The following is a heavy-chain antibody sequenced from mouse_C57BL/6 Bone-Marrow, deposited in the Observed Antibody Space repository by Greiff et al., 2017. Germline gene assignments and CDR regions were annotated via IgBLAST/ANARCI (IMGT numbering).Heavy chain of an antibody. J-gene: IGHJ4*01. CDR3: AGGYLYAMDD. CDR1: GFTFSSYA. V-gene: IGHV5-4*03. Sequence: EVKVVESGGGLVKPGGSLKLSCAASGFTFSSYAMSWVRQTPEKRLEWVATISDGGSYTYYPDNVKGRFTISRDNAKNNLYLQMSHLKSEDTAMYYCAGGYLYAMDDWGQGTSVTVSS. D-gene: IGHD2-2*01. CDR2: ISDGGSYT.